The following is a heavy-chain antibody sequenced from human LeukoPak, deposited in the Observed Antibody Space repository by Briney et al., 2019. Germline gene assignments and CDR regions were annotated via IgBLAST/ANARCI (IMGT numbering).Heavy chain of an antibody. CDR3: ARGGSCYARRAFDI. Sequence: SETLSLTCAVYGGSFSGYYWSWLRQPPGKGLEWIGEINHSGSTNYNPSLKSRVTISVDTSKNQFSLKLSSVTAADTAVYYCARGGSCYARRAFDIWGEGTMVIVSS. CDR1: GGSFSGYY. D-gene: IGHD1-26*01. CDR2: INHSGST. J-gene: IGHJ3*02. V-gene: IGHV4-34*01.